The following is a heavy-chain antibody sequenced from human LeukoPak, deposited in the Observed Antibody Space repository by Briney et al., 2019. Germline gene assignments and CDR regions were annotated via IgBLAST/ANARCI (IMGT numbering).Heavy chain of an antibody. Sequence: PGGSLRLSCAASGFTFRSYAMHWVRQAPGKGLDWVAVISYDGSNKYYADSVKGRFTISRDNSKTTLYLQMNSLRAEDTAVYYCARTNYYGSGSYGYYFDYWGQGTLVTVSS. CDR1: GFTFRSYA. CDR2: ISYDGSNK. D-gene: IGHD3-10*01. CDR3: ARTNYYGSGSYGYYFDY. J-gene: IGHJ4*02. V-gene: IGHV3-30*04.